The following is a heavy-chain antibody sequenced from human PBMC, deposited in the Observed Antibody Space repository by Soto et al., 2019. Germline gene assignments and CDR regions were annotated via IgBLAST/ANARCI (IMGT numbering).Heavy chain of an antibody. CDR3: ARGWFDL. V-gene: IGHV3-48*03. J-gene: IGHJ5*02. Sequence: GGSLRLSCAASGFTFSNYEMNWVRQAPGKGLEWLSYISSNGDAIYYANSVRGRLTISRDNAKSSLFLQMSSLRVEDTAVYYCARGWFDLWGQGTLVTVSS. CDR1: GFTFSNYE. CDR2: ISSNGDAI.